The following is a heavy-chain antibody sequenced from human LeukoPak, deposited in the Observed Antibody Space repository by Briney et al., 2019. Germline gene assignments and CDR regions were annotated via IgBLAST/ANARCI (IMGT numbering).Heavy chain of an antibody. J-gene: IGHJ4*02. Sequence: GGSLRLSCAASGFTISDHYMSWIRQAPGKGLEWVSYISGDSRYLNYADSVRGRFTSSRDNAKISLYLQMNSLRAEDTAMFFCARGSPINGWVFDFWGQGTLVTVSS. CDR1: GFTISDHY. CDR2: ISGDSRYL. CDR3: ARGSPINGWVFDF. D-gene: IGHD6-19*01. V-gene: IGHV3-11*06.